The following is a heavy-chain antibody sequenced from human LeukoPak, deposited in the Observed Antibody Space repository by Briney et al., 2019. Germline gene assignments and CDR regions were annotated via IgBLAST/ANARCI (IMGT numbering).Heavy chain of an antibody. J-gene: IGHJ4*02. V-gene: IGHV3-48*01. Sequence: GGSLRLSCAASGFTFNNYNMNWVRQAPGKGLEWVSYITLSSSTVYYADSVKGRFTIFRDNAKNSLYLQMNSLRAEDTAVYYCAREPTYTSSWYTSCDYWGQGTLVTVSS. D-gene: IGHD6-13*01. CDR3: AREPTYTSSWYTSCDY. CDR1: GFTFNNYN. CDR2: ITLSSSTV.